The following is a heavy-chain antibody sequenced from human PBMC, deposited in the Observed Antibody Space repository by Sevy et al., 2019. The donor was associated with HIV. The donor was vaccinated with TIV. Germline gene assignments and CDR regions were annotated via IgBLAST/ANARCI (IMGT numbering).Heavy chain of an antibody. D-gene: IGHD6-19*01. CDR2: INPNSGGT. Sequence: ASVKVSCKASGYTFTGYYMHWVRQAPGQGLEWMGWINPNSGGTNYAQKFQGRVTMTRETSISTAYMELSRLRSDDTAVYYCALSHGESSSGWPGTIHDAFDIWGQGTMVTVSS. CDR1: GYTFTGYY. J-gene: IGHJ3*02. CDR3: ALSHGESSSGWPGTIHDAFDI. V-gene: IGHV1-2*02.